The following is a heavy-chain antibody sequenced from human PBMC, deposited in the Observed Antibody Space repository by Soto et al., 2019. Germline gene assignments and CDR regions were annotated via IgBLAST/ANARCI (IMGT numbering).Heavy chain of an antibody. V-gene: IGHV4-39*01. D-gene: IGHD7-27*01. J-gene: IGHJ3*02. CDR2: IFYTGIT. CDR1: GGSISSSSYY. CDR3: AMPPTANRDAFDI. Sequence: QLQLQESGPGLVKPSETLSLTCAVSGGSISSSSYYWGWIRPPPGHGLEWIGSIFYTGITYYNQSLTSRLTISVDTSQNQFYLKLSYVTAADTAVYYCAMPPTANRDAFDIWGQWTTVTVSA.